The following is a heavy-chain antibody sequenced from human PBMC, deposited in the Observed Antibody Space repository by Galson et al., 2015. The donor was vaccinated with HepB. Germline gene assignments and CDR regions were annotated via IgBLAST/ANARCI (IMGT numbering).Heavy chain of an antibody. J-gene: IGHJ4*02. CDR2: ISAYNGDT. CDR3: ARDPGTSSGRGDY. D-gene: IGHD5-12*01. Sequence: SVKVSCKASGYTFTSYGITWERQAPGQGLEWVGWISAYNGDTKYAQNFQDRVTMIIDTSTTTAYMELRSLRSDDTAVYYCARDPGTSSGRGDYWGQGTLVTVSS. V-gene: IGHV1-18*01. CDR1: GYTFTSYG.